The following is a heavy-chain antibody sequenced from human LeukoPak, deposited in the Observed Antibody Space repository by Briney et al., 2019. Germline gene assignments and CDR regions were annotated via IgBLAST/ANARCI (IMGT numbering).Heavy chain of an antibody. V-gene: IGHV3-48*03. CDR3: ARRSSGWHYYFDY. D-gene: IGHD6-19*01. Sequence: GGSLRLSCAASGFTFSSYEMNWVRQAPGKGLEWVSYISGSGSTIYYADSVKGRFTISRDNAKNSLYLQMNSLRAEDTAVYYCARRSSGWHYYFDYWGQGTLVTGSS. CDR1: GFTFSSYE. CDR2: ISGSGSTI. J-gene: IGHJ4*02.